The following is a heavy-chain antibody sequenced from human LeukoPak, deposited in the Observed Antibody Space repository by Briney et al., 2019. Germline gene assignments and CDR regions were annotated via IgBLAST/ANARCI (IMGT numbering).Heavy chain of an antibody. CDR3: AFEGPVSGYAFDP. CDR2: INHSGGT. J-gene: IGHJ5*02. V-gene: IGHV4-34*01. Sequence: SETLSLTCAVYGESFSEYYWSWIRQPPGKGLEWIGQINHSGGTNYHPSPKTRVTISLDTSKNQVSLKLRSVTAADTAVYYCAFEGPVSGYAFDPWGQGALVAVSS. D-gene: IGHD5-12*01. CDR1: GESFSEYY.